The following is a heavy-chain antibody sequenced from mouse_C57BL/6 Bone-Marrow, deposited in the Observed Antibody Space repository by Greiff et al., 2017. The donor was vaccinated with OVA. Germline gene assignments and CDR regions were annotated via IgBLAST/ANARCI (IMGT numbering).Heavy chain of an antibody. CDR3: ARAPSFYDGASFAY. CDR2: IDPSDSYT. D-gene: IGHD2-3*01. CDR1: GYTFTSYW. Sequence: QVQLQQPGAELVKPGASVKLSCKASGYTFTSYWMQWVKQRPGQGLEWIGEIDPSDSYTNYNQKFKGKATLTVDTSSSTAYMQLSSLTSEDSAVYYCARAPSFYDGASFAYWGQGTLVTVSA. V-gene: IGHV1-50*01. J-gene: IGHJ3*01.